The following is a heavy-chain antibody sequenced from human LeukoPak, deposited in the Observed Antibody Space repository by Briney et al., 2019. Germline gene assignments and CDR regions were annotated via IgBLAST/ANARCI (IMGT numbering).Heavy chain of an antibody. D-gene: IGHD4-17*01. V-gene: IGHV4-61*02. CDR2: IYTSGST. CDR3: ASTNFDYGDYRYYFDY. J-gene: IGHJ4*02. CDR1: GGSISSGSYY. Sequence: PSETLSLTCTVSGGSISSGSYYWSWIRQPAGKGLEGIGRIYTSGSTNYNPSLKSRVTISVDTSKNQFSLKLSSVTAADTAVYYCASTNFDYGDYRYYFDYWGQGTLVTVSS.